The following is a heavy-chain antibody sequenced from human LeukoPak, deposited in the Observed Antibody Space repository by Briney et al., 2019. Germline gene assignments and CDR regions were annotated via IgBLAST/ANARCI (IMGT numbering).Heavy chain of an antibody. CDR1: GFSFSTHW. CDR2: IKYDGSEK. Sequence: GGSLRLSCAASGFSFSTHWMSWVRLAPGRGPEWVANIKYDGSEKYYVDSVKGRFTISRDNAKNSLYLHMNSLRAEDTAVYYCASGFLDDFWSGHFWGQGTLVTVSS. D-gene: IGHD3-3*01. V-gene: IGHV3-7*01. CDR3: ASGFLDDFWSGHF. J-gene: IGHJ4*02.